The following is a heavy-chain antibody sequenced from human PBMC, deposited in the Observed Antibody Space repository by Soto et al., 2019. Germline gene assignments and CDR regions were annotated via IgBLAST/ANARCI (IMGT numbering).Heavy chain of an antibody. J-gene: IGHJ3*02. CDR3: ARGKEGYLSLDAFDI. CDR1: GYSISSGYY. Sequence: PSETLSLTCAVSGYSISSGYYWSWIRQPPGKGLAWIGSIYHSGSTYYNPSLRSRVTISVDTSKNQFSLKLSSVTAADTAVYYCARGKEGYLSLDAFDIWGQGTMVTVSS. D-gene: IGHD6-13*01. V-gene: IGHV4-38-2*01. CDR2: IYHSGST.